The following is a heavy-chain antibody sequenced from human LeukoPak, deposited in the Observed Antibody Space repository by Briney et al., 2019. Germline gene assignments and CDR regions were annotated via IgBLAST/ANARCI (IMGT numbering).Heavy chain of an antibody. D-gene: IGHD6-19*01. CDR3: ARGGPWPVDY. J-gene: IGHJ4*02. V-gene: IGHV3-74*01. Sequence: GGSLRLSCAASGFTFGNYWMHWVRQAPGKGLVWVSRITNDGSSTSYAASVEGRFTISRDNAKNTLYLQMNSLRVEDTAVYYCARGGPWPVDYWGQGTLVTVSS. CDR2: ITNDGSST. CDR1: GFTFGNYW.